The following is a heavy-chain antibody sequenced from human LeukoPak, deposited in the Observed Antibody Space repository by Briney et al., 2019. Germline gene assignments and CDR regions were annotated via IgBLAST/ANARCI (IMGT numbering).Heavy chain of an antibody. J-gene: IGHJ4*02. CDR3: ARVVSRLPNYFDY. CDR2: IYHSGST. D-gene: IGHD2-21*02. V-gene: IGHV4-30-2*01. CDR1: GGSISSDSYY. Sequence: SQTLSLTCTVSGGSISSDSYYWSWIRQPPGKGLEWIGYIYHSGSTYYNLSLKSRVTISVDRSNNQFSLKLSSVTAADTAVYYCARVVSRLPNYFDYWDQGTLVTVSS.